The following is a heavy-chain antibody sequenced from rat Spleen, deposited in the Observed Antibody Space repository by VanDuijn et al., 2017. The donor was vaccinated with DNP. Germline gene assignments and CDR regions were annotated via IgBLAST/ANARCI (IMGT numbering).Heavy chain of an antibody. CDR3: AKDKWFYAMDA. Sequence: EVQLVESGGGLVQPGRSLKLSCAASGFAFSNYGMHWIRQAPTEGLEWVASISPSGGSTSYPDSVKGRFTVSRDNAENTMYLQMSSLRSEDTATYYCAKDKWFYAMDAWGQGTSVTVSS. CDR2: ISPSGGST. V-gene: IGHV5-19*01. D-gene: IGHD1-1*01. J-gene: IGHJ4*01. CDR1: GFAFSNYG.